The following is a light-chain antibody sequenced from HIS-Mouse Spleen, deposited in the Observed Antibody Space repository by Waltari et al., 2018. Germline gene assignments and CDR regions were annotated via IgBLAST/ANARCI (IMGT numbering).Light chain of an antibody. CDR3: YSTDSSGNHRV. J-gene: IGLJ2*01. CDR1: ALPKKY. Sequence: SYELTQPPSVSVSPGQTARITCSGHALPKKYAYRYQQKSGQAPVLVIYEDSKRPSGIPERFSGSSSGTMATLTISGAQVEDEADYYCYSTDSSGNHRVFGGGTKLTVL. V-gene: IGLV3-10*01. CDR2: EDS.